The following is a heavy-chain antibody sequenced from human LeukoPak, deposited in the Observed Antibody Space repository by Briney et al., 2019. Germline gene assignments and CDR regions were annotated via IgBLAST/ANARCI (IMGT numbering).Heavy chain of an antibody. D-gene: IGHD6-19*01. CDR3: ARAEAEVPGGDY. Sequence: GGSLRLSCAAPGFTFDDYAMHWVRQAPGKGLEWVSGISWNSGSIGYADSVKGRFTISRDNAKNSLYLQMNSLRADDTAVYYCARAEAEVPGGDYWGQGTLVTVSS. V-gene: IGHV3-9*01. CDR2: ISWNSGSI. J-gene: IGHJ4*02. CDR1: GFTFDDYA.